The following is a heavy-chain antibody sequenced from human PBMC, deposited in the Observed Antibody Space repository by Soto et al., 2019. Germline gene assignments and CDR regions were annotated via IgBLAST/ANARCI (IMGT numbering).Heavy chain of an antibody. J-gene: IGHJ4*02. Sequence: LGGSLRLSCAASGFTFSGYWMHWVRQVPGKGLVWVSRINSDGSSTKYADSVKGRFTISRDNAKNTLYLQMNSLRAEDTAVYYCARHRYDISGYDYWGQGTLVTVSS. CDR2: INSDGSST. D-gene: IGHD3-22*01. V-gene: IGHV3-74*01. CDR1: GFTFSGYW. CDR3: ARHRYDISGYDY.